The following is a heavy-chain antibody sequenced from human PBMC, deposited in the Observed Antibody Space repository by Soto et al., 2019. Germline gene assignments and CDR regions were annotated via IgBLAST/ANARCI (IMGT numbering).Heavy chain of an antibody. Sequence: AETLSLTCTVSGGSISSYYWSWIRQPPGKGLEWIGYIYYSGSTNYNPSLKSRVTISVDTSKNQFSLKLSSVTAADTAVYYCAREGGDSTLYYFDYWGQGTLVTVSS. CDR2: IYYSGST. CDR3: AREGGDSTLYYFDY. D-gene: IGHD2-21*02. J-gene: IGHJ4*02. CDR1: GGSISSYY. V-gene: IGHV4-59*01.